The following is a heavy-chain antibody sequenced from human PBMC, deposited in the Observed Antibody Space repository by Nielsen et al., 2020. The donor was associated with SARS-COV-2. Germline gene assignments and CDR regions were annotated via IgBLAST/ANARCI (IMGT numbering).Heavy chain of an antibody. Sequence: GESLKISCKGSGYSFTSYWIGWVRQMPGKGLEWMGIIYPGDFDTRYSPSFQGQVTISADKSISTAYLQWSSLKASDTAMYYCARHHTSGDGYNTYYFDYWGQGTLVTVSS. V-gene: IGHV5-51*01. CDR3: ARHHTSGDGYNTYYFDY. J-gene: IGHJ4*02. CDR1: GYSFTSYW. D-gene: IGHD5-24*01. CDR2: IYPGDFDT.